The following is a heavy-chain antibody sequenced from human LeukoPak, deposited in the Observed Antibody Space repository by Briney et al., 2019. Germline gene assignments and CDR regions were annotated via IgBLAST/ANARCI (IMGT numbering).Heavy chain of an antibody. D-gene: IGHD1-26*01. Sequence: GASVKVSCKASGYTFTGYYIHWVRQAPGQGLERMGWINPNSGGTNYAQKFQGRVTMTRDTSISTAYMDLSRLRSDDTAVYYCARGSIVGATFDYFAYWGQGTLVTVSS. CDR2: INPNSGGT. CDR1: GYTFTGYY. J-gene: IGHJ4*02. V-gene: IGHV1-2*02. CDR3: ARGSIVGATFDYFAY.